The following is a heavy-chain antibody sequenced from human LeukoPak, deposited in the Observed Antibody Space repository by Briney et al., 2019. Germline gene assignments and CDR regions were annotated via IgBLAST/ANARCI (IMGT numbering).Heavy chain of an antibody. J-gene: IGHJ4*02. CDR1: GFTFSSFA. V-gene: IGHV3-23*01. CDR3: AKYRTNSAPPRNFDY. CDR2: IGSDSGGI. D-gene: IGHD1-14*01. Sequence: QPGGSLRLSCAASGFTFSSFAMIWVRQAPGKGLEWVSVIGSDSGGIQYADSVKGRFTISRDNSKKTLFLQMNSLRADDTAVYYCAKYRTNSAPPRNFDYWGQGTLVTVSS.